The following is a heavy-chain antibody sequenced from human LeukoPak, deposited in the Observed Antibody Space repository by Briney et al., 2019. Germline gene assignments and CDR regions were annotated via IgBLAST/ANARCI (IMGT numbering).Heavy chain of an antibody. CDR3: ARDMTTVTIRQTTPSGGGMDV. CDR2: INHSGST. D-gene: IGHD4-17*01. Sequence: PSETLSLTCAVYGGSFSGYYWSWIRQPPGKGLEWIGEINHSGSTNYNPSLKSRVTISVDTSKNQFSLKLSSVTAADTAVYYCARDMTTVTIRQTTPSGGGMDVWGQGTTVTVSS. CDR1: GGSFSGYY. V-gene: IGHV4-34*01. J-gene: IGHJ6*02.